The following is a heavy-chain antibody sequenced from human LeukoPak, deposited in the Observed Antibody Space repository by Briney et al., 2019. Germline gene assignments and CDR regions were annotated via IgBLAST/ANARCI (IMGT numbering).Heavy chain of an antibody. Sequence: ASVKVSCKASGYTFTGHYIHWVRQAPGQGLEWVGSINPDSGDTNYAQNFQGRVTMTRDTSFSTAYMDLSSLTSDDTAVYYCARGRVDRTGYDYFDCRGQGTLVTVSS. V-gene: IGHV1-2*02. D-gene: IGHD3-22*01. CDR2: INPDSGDT. CDR3: ARGRVDRTGYDYFDC. J-gene: IGHJ4*02. CDR1: GYTFTGHY.